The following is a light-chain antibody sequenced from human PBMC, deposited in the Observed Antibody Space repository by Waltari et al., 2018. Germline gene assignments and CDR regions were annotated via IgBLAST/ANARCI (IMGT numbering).Light chain of an antibody. CDR1: QSVTNY. Sequence: DIVLTQSPATLSLSPGARATLSCRASQSVTNYLAWYQLKPGQAPRLLIYDASNRATGIPARFSGSGSGTDYTLTISNLEPEDSAVYYCQQRSKWPLTFGRGTKVEIK. J-gene: IGKJ4*01. V-gene: IGKV3-11*01. CDR3: QQRSKWPLT. CDR2: DAS.